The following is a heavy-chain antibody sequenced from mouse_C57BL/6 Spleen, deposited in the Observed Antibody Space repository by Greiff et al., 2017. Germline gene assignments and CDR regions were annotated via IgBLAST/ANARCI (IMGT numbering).Heavy chain of an antibody. J-gene: IGHJ4*01. V-gene: IGHV1-63*01. CDR2: IYPGGGYT. D-gene: IGHD1-2*01. Sequence: QVQLKESGAELVRPGTSVQMSCKASGYTFTNYWIGWAKQRPGHGLEWIGDIYPGGGYTNYNEKFKGKATLTVDKSSSTAYMQFSSLTSEYSAIXYCARVGNGPYYYAMDYWGQGTSGTGYS. CDR1: GYTFTNYW. CDR3: ARVGNGPYYYAMDY.